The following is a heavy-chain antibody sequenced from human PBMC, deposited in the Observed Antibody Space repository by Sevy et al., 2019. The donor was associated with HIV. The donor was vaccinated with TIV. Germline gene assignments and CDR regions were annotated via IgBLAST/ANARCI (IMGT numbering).Heavy chain of an antibody. D-gene: IGHD3-10*01. Sequence: GGSLSPSFAASGFTFSSYAMSWFRQAPGKGLEWVSAFRGSGGSTYYADSVKGRFTISRDNSKNTLYLQMNSLRAEDTAVYYCAKAYQWFGELGFDYWGQGTLVTVSS. CDR3: AKAYQWFGELGFDY. J-gene: IGHJ4*02. CDR1: GFTFSSYA. CDR2: FRGSGGST. V-gene: IGHV3-23*01.